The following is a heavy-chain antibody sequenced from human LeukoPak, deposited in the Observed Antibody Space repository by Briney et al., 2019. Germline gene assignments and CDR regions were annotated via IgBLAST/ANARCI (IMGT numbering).Heavy chain of an antibody. D-gene: IGHD2-2*01. CDR3: ARSWVVVPVPMRGWFDP. CDR1: GGSISSYY. V-gene: IGHV4-4*07. J-gene: IGHJ5*02. CDR2: MYTSGNT. Sequence: PSETLSLTCTVSGGSISSYYWSWIRQPAGKGLEWIGRMYTSGNTNYNPSLKSRVTISVDTSKNQFSLKLSSVTAADTAVYYCARSWVVVPVPMRGWFDPWGQGTLVTVSS.